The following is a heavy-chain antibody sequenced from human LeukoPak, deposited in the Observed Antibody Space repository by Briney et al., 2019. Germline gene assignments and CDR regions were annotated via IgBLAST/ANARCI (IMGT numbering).Heavy chain of an antibody. D-gene: IGHD6-19*01. CDR2: IRYDGSNK. CDR3: AKGSVQWLVPPYYYYMDV. J-gene: IGHJ6*03. V-gene: IGHV3-30*02. CDR1: GFTFSSYG. Sequence: GGSLRLSCAASGFTFSSYGMHWVRQAPGKGLEWVAFIRYDGSNKYYADSVKGRFTISRDNSKNTLYLQMNRLRAEDTAVYYCAKGSVQWLVPPYYYYMDVWGKGTTVTISS.